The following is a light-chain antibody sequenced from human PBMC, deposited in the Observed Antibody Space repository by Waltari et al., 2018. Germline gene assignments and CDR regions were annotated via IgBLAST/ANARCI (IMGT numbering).Light chain of an antibody. CDR3: AAWDDSLSGVV. V-gene: IGLV1-47*01. CDR2: RNI. CDR1: SSNIGSNY. Sequence: QSVLTQPPSASGTPGPRVTISCSGSSSNIGSNYVYWYQQLPGTTPKLLIYRNIQRPSGVPDRFSGSKSGTSASLAISGLRSEDEADYYCAAWDDSLSGVVFGGGTKLTVL. J-gene: IGLJ2*01.